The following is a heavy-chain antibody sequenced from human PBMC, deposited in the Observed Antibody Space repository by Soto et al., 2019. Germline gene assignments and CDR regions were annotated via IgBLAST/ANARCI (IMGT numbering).Heavy chain of an antibody. CDR3: ARRYRSWLNYYYYYGMDV. J-gene: IGHJ6*02. CDR1: GGSISSSSYY. V-gene: IGHV4-39*01. Sequence: QLQLQESGPGLVKPSETLSLTCTVSGGSISSSSYYWGWIRQPPGKGLEWIGSIYYSVSTYYNPSLKSRVNIYVDTSKNQFSLKLSSVTAADTAVYYCARRYRSWLNYYYYYGMDVWGQGTTVTVSS. CDR2: IYYSVST. D-gene: IGHD6-13*01.